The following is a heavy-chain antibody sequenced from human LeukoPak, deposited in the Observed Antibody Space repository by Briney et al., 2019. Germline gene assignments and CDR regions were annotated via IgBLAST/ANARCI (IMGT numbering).Heavy chain of an antibody. CDR3: ARDSGYDYGEAYNWFDP. CDR2: ISDDGSNK. V-gene: IGHV3-30-3*01. Sequence: GRSLRLSCAASGFTLSSYAMHWVRQAPGKGLEWVAVISDDGSNKYYADSVKGRFTISRDNSKNTLYLQMNSLRAEDTAVYYCARDSGYDYGEAYNWFDPWGQGTLVTVSS. J-gene: IGHJ5*02. D-gene: IGHD4-17*01. CDR1: GFTLSSYA.